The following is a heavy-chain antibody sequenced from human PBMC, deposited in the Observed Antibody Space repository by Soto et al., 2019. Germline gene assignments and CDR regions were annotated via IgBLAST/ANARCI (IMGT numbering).Heavy chain of an antibody. V-gene: IGHV1-18*01. Sequence: QVQLVQSGAEVKKPGASVKVSCKASGYTFTNSGISWVRQAPGQGLEWMGWISTDNGNTNYAQHLQGRVSMTTDTSTSTAYMDLRSLGSDDTAVYYCARDQGITTFGVYSMYYYGMDVWGQGTTVTVSS. CDR1: GYTFTNSG. J-gene: IGHJ6*02. D-gene: IGHD3-3*01. CDR2: ISTDNGNT. CDR3: ARDQGITTFGVYSMYYYGMDV.